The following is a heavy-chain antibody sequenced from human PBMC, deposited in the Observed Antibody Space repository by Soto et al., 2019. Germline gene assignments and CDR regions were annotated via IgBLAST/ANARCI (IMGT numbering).Heavy chain of an antibody. CDR1: GFTFSSYG. D-gene: IGHD4-17*01. Sequence: QVQLVESGGGVVQPGRSLRLSCAASGFTFSSYGMHWVRQAPGKGLEWVAVISYDGSNKYYADSVKGRFTISRDNSKNTLYLQKNGLRAEDTAVYYCAKASTVVPYGMDVWGQGTTVTVSS. CDR3: AKASTVVPYGMDV. V-gene: IGHV3-30*18. CDR2: ISYDGSNK. J-gene: IGHJ6*02.